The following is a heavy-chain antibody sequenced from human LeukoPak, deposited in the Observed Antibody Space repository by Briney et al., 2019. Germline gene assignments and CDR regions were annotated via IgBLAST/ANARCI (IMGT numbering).Heavy chain of an antibody. CDR1: GFTFSSYW. J-gene: IGHJ4*02. CDR2: INQHGSEK. V-gene: IGHV3-7*01. Sequence: GGSLRLSCAASGFTFSSYWMSWVRQAPGKGLEWLANINQHGSEKYFVDSEKGRFIISRDNAKNSLYLQMNSRGAEDTALYYCARHTFGGVIVPAYFDYGGQGILVTVSS. D-gene: IGHD3-16*02. CDR3: ARHTFGGVIVPAYFDY.